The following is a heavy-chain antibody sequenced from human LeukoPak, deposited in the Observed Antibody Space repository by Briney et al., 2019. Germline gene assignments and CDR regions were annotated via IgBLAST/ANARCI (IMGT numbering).Heavy chain of an antibody. CDR2: IYHSGST. Sequence: SETLSLTCAVSGYSISSGYYWGWIRQPPGKRLEWIGSIYHSGSTYYNPSLKSRVTISVDTSKNQFSLKLSSVTAADTAVYYCARAGKVYYDSSGYYFDYWGKGTLVTVSS. CDR3: ARAGKVYYDSSGYYFDY. J-gene: IGHJ4*02. D-gene: IGHD3-22*01. V-gene: IGHV4-38-2*01. CDR1: GYSISSGYY.